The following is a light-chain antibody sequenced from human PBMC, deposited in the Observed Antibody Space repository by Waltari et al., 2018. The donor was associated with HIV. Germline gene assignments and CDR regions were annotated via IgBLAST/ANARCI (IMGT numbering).Light chain of an antibody. V-gene: IGKV1-5*01. Sequence: DVHMTQSPSTVSASVGDRVIISCRASQNINSWLAWYQQTPGKPPRFLIDQASTLERGGPSRFSGSGSGTLFTLTINNLQPVDFGTYYCQQYHSYPVTFGGGTKVEIK. CDR3: QQYHSYPVT. CDR1: QNINSW. CDR2: QAS. J-gene: IGKJ4*01.